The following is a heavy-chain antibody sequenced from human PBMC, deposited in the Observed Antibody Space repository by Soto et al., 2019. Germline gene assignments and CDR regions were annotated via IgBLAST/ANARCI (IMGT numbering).Heavy chain of an antibody. D-gene: IGHD3-16*01. V-gene: IGHV2-5*02. CDR1: GFSLSTSGVG. Sequence: QITLKESGPTLVNPTQTLTLTCTFSGFSLSTSGVGVGWIRQPPGKALEWLALIYWDDDKRYKPSLKSRLTIPNDTPKNPVVLTVTNMDPLDTATYCCALSEGDYWGQGTLVTVSS. CDR2: IYWDDDK. CDR3: ALSEGDY. J-gene: IGHJ4*02.